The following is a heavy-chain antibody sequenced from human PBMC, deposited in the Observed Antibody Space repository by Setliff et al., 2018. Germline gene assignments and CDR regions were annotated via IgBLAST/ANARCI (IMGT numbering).Heavy chain of an antibody. CDR1: GFSFNTYG. D-gene: IGHD5-18*01. Sequence: GGSLRLSCAASGFSFNTYGMHWVRQAPGKGLEWVARSRNKVSSYITEYAASVKGRFTISRDDSKNTLYLQMNSLKTEDTAVYYCISLWLGYYGLDVWGQGTTVTVSS. CDR3: ISLWLGYYGLDV. J-gene: IGHJ6*02. V-gene: IGHV3-72*01. CDR2: SRNKVSSYIT.